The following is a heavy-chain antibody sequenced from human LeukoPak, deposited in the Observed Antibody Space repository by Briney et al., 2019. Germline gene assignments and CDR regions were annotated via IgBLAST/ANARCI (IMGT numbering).Heavy chain of an antibody. Sequence: GGSLRLSCAASGFTVSSNYMSWVRQAPGKGLEWVSVIYSGGSTYYADSVKGRFTISRDNSKNTLYLQMNSLRAEDTAVYYCAKDQRLEVISAYYGMDVWGQGTTVTVSS. V-gene: IGHV3-53*01. CDR2: IYSGGST. CDR3: AKDQRLEVISAYYGMDV. J-gene: IGHJ6*02. D-gene: IGHD3-16*01. CDR1: GFTVSSNY.